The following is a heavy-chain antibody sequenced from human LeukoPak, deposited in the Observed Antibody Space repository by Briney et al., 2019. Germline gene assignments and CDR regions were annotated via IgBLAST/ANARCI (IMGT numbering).Heavy chain of an antibody. CDR3: ARTDPYSSRDYMDV. Sequence: GASVKVSCKASGYTFTGYYMHWVRQAPGQGLEWMGGIIPIFGTANYAQKFQGRVTITADKSTSTAYMELSSLRSEDTAVCYCARTDPYSSRDYMDVWGKGTTVTVSS. CDR2: IIPIFGTA. CDR1: GYTFTGYY. V-gene: IGHV1-69*06. D-gene: IGHD6-13*01. J-gene: IGHJ6*03.